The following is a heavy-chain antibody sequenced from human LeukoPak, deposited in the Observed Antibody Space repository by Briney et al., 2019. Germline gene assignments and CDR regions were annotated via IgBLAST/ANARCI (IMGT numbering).Heavy chain of an antibody. D-gene: IGHD3-3*01. CDR2: FDPEDAST. J-gene: IGHJ4*02. V-gene: IGHV1-24*01. Sequence: ASVKVSCKLSGYNIIELSMHWVRQAPGKGLEWMGGFDPEDASTINAQKFQGRVSMTEDTSTNTAYMELYSLGSDDTAVYYCATSVDGLITIRTYFEHWGQGTLVTDSS. CDR1: GYNIIELS. CDR3: ATSVDGLITIRTYFEH.